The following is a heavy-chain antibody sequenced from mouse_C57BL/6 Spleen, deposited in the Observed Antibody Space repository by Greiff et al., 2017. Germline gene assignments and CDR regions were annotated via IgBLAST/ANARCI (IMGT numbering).Heavy chain of an antibody. CDR1: GFTFSDYG. Sequence: DVMLVESGGGLVKPGGSLKLSCAASGFTFSDYGMHWVRQAPEKGLEWVAYISSGSSTIYYADTVKGRFTISRDNAKSTLFLQRTSLRSEDTAMYYCARGSGAMDYWGQGASVTVSS. J-gene: IGHJ4*01. V-gene: IGHV5-17*01. CDR2: ISSGSSTI. CDR3: ARGSGAMDY.